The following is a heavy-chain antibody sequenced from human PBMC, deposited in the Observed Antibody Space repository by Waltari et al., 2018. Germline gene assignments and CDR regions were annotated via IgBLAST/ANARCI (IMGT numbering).Heavy chain of an antibody. CDR3: ARTSADYDILTGYYGY. V-gene: IGHV3-7*01. D-gene: IGHD3-9*01. Sequence: EVQLVESGGGLVQPGGSLRLSCAASGFTFSSYWMSWVRQAPGKGLEWVANIKQDGSEKYYVDSVKGRFTISRDNAKNSLYLQMNSLRAEDTAVYYCARTSADYDILTGYYGYWGQGTLVTVSS. J-gene: IGHJ4*02. CDR1: GFTFSSYW. CDR2: IKQDGSEK.